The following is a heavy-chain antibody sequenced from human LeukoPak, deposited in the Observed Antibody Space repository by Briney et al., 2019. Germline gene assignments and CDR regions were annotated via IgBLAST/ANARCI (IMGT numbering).Heavy chain of an antibody. CDR2: IDLSGGST. V-gene: IGHV1-46*01. D-gene: IGHD6-13*01. CDR3: ARVGGSTWYLSFDY. Sequence: ASVKVSCKASGYTFTRYYMHWVRQAPGQGLEWMGMIDLSGGSTSYSQKFQGRVTMTRDTSTSTVYMELSSLRSEDTAFYYCARVGGSTWYLSFDYWGQGTLVTVSS. CDR1: GYTFTRYY. J-gene: IGHJ4*02.